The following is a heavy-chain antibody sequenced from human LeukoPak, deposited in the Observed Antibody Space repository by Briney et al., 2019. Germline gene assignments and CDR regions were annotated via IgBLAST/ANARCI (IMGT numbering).Heavy chain of an antibody. CDR2: ISYDGSNK. CDR1: GFTFSSYG. Sequence: GGSLRLSCAASGFTFSSYGMHWVRRAPGKGLEWVAVISYDGSNKYYADSVKGRFTISRDNSKNTLYLQVNSLRAEDTAVYYCAKDRGAVAGLDTDYWGQGTLVTVSS. CDR3: AKDRGAVAGLDTDY. D-gene: IGHD6-19*01. V-gene: IGHV3-30*18. J-gene: IGHJ4*02.